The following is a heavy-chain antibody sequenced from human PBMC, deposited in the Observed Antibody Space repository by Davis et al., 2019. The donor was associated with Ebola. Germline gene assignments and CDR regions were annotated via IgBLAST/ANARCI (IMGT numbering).Heavy chain of an antibody. Sequence: AASVKVSCKASGYTFTSYGISWVRQAPGQGLEWMGWISAYNGNTNYAQKLQGRVTMTTDTSTSTAYMELRSLRSDDTAVYYCASDCILSSSGFLDYWGQGTLVTVSS. CDR2: ISAYNGNT. CDR1: GYTFTSYG. CDR3: ASDCILSSSGFLDY. D-gene: IGHD6-13*01. V-gene: IGHV1-18*04. J-gene: IGHJ4*02.